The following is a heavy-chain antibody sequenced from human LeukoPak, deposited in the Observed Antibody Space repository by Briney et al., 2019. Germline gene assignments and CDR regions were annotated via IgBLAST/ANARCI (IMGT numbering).Heavy chain of an antibody. CDR1: GFIFSDYY. D-gene: IGHD2-8*01. V-gene: IGHV3-11*06. Sequence: GGSLRLSCAASGFIFSDYYMSWIRQAPGKGLEWVSSISSSSSYIYYADSVKGRFTISRDNAKNSLYLQMNSLRAEDTAVYYCARSSDIVLMVYTPATNWFDPWGQGTLVTVSS. CDR2: ISSSSSYI. CDR3: ARSSDIVLMVYTPATNWFDP. J-gene: IGHJ5*02.